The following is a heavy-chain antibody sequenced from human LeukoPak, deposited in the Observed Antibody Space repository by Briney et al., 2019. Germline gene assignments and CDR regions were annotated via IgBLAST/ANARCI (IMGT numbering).Heavy chain of an antibody. D-gene: IGHD2-15*01. V-gene: IGHV3-11*04. Sequence: GGSLRLSCAASGFTFSDYYMGWIRQAPGKGLEYVSYITSSGSGSVIYYADSVKGRFTISRDNAKNSLYLQMNSLRAEDTAVYYCARGSYCSGGICSNRDHWGQGTLVTVSS. J-gene: IGHJ4*02. CDR3: ARGSYCSGGICSNRDH. CDR1: GFTFSDYY. CDR2: ITSSGSGSVI.